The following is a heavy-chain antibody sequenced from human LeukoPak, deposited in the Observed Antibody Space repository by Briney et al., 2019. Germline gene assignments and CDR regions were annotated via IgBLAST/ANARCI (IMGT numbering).Heavy chain of an antibody. CDR1: GFTFSSYA. J-gene: IGHJ4*02. CDR3: AKIMVAYAGVDY. CDR2: IWYDGNNK. Sequence: GGSLRLSCAASGFTFSSYAMHWVRQAPGKGLEWVAVIWYDGNNKFYADSVRGRFSISRDNSKNTLYLQMNSLRPEDTAVYYCAKIMVAYAGVDYWGQGTLVTVSS. V-gene: IGHV3-30*04. D-gene: IGHD3-10*01.